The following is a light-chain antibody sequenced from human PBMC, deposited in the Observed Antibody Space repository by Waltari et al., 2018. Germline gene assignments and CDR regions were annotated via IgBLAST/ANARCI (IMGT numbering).Light chain of an antibody. Sequence: QSALTQPASVSGSPGQSIPIHCHGTSRAVGRHRLRPWYQQHPGKAPNLMIFEVSTRPSGVSNRFSGSKSGNTASLTISGLQAEDEADYYCCSYAGSSSYVFGTGTQVTVL. CDR2: EVS. CDR3: CSYAGSSSYV. J-gene: IGLJ1*01. V-gene: IGLV2-23*02. CDR1: SRAVGRHRL.